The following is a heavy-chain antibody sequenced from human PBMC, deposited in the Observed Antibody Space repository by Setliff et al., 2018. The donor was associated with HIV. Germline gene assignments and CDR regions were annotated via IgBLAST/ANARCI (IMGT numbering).Heavy chain of an antibody. J-gene: IGHJ4*02. CDR1: GFTFTDYA. CDR3: ARAYNVYDYRFDSSGYDY. Sequence: GGSLRLSCAASGFTFTDYAMSWVRQAPGKGLEWISVISRSGDDSFYADSVRGRFIASTDNAKNSLFLQMNSLKAEDTAVYYCARAYNVYDYRFDSSGYDYWGQGTLVTVSS. V-gene: IGHV3-23*01. CDR2: ISRSGDDS. D-gene: IGHD3-22*01.